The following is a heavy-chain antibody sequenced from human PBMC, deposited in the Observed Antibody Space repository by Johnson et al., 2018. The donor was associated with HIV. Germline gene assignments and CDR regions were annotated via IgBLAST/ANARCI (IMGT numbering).Heavy chain of an antibody. CDR1: GLTFSNAW. J-gene: IGHJ3*02. CDR3: GKHPDAFDI. Sequence: QVQLVESGGGLVKPGGSLRLSCAASGLTFSNAWMSWVHQAPGKGLEWVAVISSDGSNKYYADSVKGRFTISSDNSKNTLYLQMNSLRAEDTAVYYCGKHPDAFDIWGQGTMVTVSS. V-gene: IGHV3-30*18. CDR2: ISSDGSNK.